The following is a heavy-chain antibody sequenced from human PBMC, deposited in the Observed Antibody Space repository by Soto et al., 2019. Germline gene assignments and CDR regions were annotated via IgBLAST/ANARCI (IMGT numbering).Heavy chain of an antibody. CDR3: ASSMSNIVVVPAAPPEAFDI. Sequence: EVQLVESGGGLVKPGGSLRLSCAASGFTFSSYSRNWVRQAPGKGLEWVSSISSSSSYIYYADSVKGRFTISRDNAKNSLYLQMNSLRAEDTAVYYCASSMSNIVVVPAAPPEAFDIWGQGTMVTVSS. D-gene: IGHD2-2*01. CDR2: ISSSSSYI. CDR1: GFTFSSYS. V-gene: IGHV3-21*01. J-gene: IGHJ3*02.